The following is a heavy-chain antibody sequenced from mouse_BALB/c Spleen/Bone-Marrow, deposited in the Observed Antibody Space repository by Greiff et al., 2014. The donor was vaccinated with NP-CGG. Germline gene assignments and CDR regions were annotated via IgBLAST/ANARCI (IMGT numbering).Heavy chain of an antibody. CDR2: IYPGSGST. V-gene: IGHV1S22*01. D-gene: IGHD2-1*01. Sequence: GSELVRPGASVKPSCKASGYTFTSYWMHWVKQRPGQGLEWIGNIYPGSGSTNYDEKFKSKATLTVDTSSSTAYMQLSSLTSEDSAVYYCTRRRGNYYYFDYWGQGTTLTVSS. CDR3: TRRRGNYYYFDY. J-gene: IGHJ2*01. CDR1: GYTFTSYW.